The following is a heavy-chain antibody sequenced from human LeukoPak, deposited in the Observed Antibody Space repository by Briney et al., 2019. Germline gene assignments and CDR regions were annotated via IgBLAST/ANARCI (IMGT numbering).Heavy chain of an antibody. CDR2: MNPDSGDT. J-gene: IGHJ5*02. CDR1: RYTFTTHD. CDR3: ARDPILTGYYRYNWFDP. V-gene: IGHV1-8*01. D-gene: IGHD3-9*01. Sequence: ASVKVSCKASRYTFTTHDMTWVRQATGQGLEWMGWMNPDSGDTAYAQKLQGRVTMTTDTSTSTAYMELRSLRSDDTAVYYCARDPILTGYYRYNWFDPWGQGTLVTVSS.